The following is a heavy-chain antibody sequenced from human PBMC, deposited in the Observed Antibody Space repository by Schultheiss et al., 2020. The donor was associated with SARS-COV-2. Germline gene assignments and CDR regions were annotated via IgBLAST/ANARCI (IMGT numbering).Heavy chain of an antibody. J-gene: IGHJ3*02. CDR2: IYWDDDK. CDR1: GFSLSTSGVG. V-gene: IGHV2-5*02. Sequence: SGPTLVKPTQTLTLTCTFSGFSLSTSGVGVGWIRQPPGKALEWLALIYWDDDKRYSPSLKSRLTITKDTSKNQVVLTMTNMDPVDTATYYCALTSGLGNLEGAFDIWGQGTMVTVSS. D-gene: IGHD1-14*01. CDR3: ALTSGLGNLEGAFDI.